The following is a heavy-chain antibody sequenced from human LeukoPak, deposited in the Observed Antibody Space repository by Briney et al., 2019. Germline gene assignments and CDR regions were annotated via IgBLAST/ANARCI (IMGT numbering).Heavy chain of an antibody. J-gene: IGHJ4*02. CDR2: IMPMFGKA. D-gene: IGHD2-2*01. CDR3: AGGRADIVVVPATLRNYYFDY. Sequence: GSSVTVSCKASGGTFSSYDISWVRQAPAQGVEWMGGIMPMFGKANYAQKFQSRVTTTADKATSKAYMELSSLRSEDTAVYYCAGGRADIVVVPATLRNYYFDYWGQGTLVTVSS. V-gene: IGHV1-69*06. CDR1: GGTFSSYD.